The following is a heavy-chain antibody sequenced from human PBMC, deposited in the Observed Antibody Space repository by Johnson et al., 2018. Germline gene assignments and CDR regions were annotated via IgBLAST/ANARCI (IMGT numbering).Heavy chain of an antibody. D-gene: IGHD2-15*01. CDR2: IWSDGSKK. CDR3: ARDRGDCSGGSCWGYFLH. V-gene: IGHV3-33*01. Sequence: QVQLVESGGGVVQPGRSXRLSCAASGFTFSSHGMHWVRQAPGKGLEWVAVIWSDGSKKYYADSVKGRFTVPRDNSKSTLYLQMDSLRAEDTAIYYCARDRGDCSGGSCWGYFLHWGQGTLVTVSS. CDR1: GFTFSSHG. J-gene: IGHJ1*01.